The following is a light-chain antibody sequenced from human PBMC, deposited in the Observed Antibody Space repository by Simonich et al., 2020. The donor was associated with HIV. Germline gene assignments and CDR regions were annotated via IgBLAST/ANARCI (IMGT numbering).Light chain of an antibody. CDR2: DVS. J-gene: IGLJ3*02. CDR1: SSDIGGYNY. V-gene: IGLV2-14*03. Sequence: QSALTQPASVSGSPGQSITISCPGTSSDIGGYNYVSWYQQYPGKAPKLMIYDVSNRPAGVSNLFSGSKSGNTASLTISGLQAEDEADYYCSSYTSSSTVVFGGETKLTVL. CDR3: SSYTSSSTVV.